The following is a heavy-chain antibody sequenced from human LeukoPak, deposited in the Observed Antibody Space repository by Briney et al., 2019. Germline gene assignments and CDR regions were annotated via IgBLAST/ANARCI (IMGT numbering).Heavy chain of an antibody. J-gene: IGHJ6*03. CDR2: IYTSGST. Sequence: SETLSLTCTVSGGSISSYYWSWIRQPAGEGLEWIGRIYTSGSTNYNPSLKSRVTISVDTSKNQFSLKLSSVTAADTAVYYCARAAYNWNPDELGYYMDVWGKGTTVTVSS. CDR3: ARAAYNWNPDELGYYMDV. CDR1: GGSISSYY. V-gene: IGHV4-4*07. D-gene: IGHD1-20*01.